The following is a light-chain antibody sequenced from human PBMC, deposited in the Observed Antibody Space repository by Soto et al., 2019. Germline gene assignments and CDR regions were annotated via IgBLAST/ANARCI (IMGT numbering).Light chain of an antibody. CDR1: SRDVGNYNY. V-gene: IGLV2-14*01. CDR2: EVS. CDR3: SSYTSTSTLYV. Sequence: QLVLTQPASVSGSPGQSITISCTGTSRDVGNYNYVSWYQQDPGKAPKLIIYEVSNRPSGVSSRFSGSKSDNTASLTISGLQAEDEADYYCSSYTSTSTLYVFGTGTKVTVL. J-gene: IGLJ1*01.